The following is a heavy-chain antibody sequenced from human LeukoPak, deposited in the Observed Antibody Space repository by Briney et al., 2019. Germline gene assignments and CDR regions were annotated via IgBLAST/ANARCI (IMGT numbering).Heavy chain of an antibody. Sequence: GGSLRLSCAASGLTFSSYWMSWVRQAPGKGLEWVANIKQDGSEKYYVDSVKGRFTISRDNAKNSLYLQMNSLRAEDTAVYYCAREPVVVPAATLGSWGQGTLVTVSS. D-gene: IGHD2-2*01. V-gene: IGHV3-7*01. CDR2: IKQDGSEK. CDR3: AREPVVVPAATLGS. CDR1: GLTFSSYW. J-gene: IGHJ5*02.